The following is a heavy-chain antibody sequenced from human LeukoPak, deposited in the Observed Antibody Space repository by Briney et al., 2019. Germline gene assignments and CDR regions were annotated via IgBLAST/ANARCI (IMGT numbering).Heavy chain of an antibody. J-gene: IGHJ4*02. CDR3: ARAPEYSSGWQLFDD. Sequence: SVKVSCKASGGTFSSYAISWVRQAPGQGLKWMGRIIPLFGTANYAQKFQGRVTITTDESTSTAYMELSRLRTEDAAVDYCARAPEYSSGWQLFDDWGQGTLVTVSS. CDR1: GGTFSSYA. D-gene: IGHD6-19*01. V-gene: IGHV1-69*05. CDR2: IIPLFGTA.